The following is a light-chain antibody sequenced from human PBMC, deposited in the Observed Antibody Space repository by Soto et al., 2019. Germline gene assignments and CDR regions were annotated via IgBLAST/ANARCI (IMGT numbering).Light chain of an antibody. V-gene: IGKV4-1*01. J-gene: IGKJ1*01. CDR3: QQYYDAPQN. CDR2: WAS. CDR1: QRVLYSNNKNY. Sequence: DIVMTQSPDSLAVSLGERATINCKSSQRVLYSNNKNYVAWYQQKPGQPPKLLIYWASTRESGVPDRFSGSGSGTDVTLTISSLQAEDVAVYYCQQYYDAPQNFGQGTKVEIK.